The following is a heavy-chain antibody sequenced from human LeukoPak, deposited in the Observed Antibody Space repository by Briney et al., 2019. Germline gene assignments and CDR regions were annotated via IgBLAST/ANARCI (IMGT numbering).Heavy chain of an antibody. J-gene: IGHJ4*02. Sequence: PSETLSLTCTVSGGSISTYYWNWIRQPPGKGLEWIGRIYTSGSTNYNPSLKSRVTMSVDTSKNHFSLNLTSVTAADTAVYFCARDLSCSATSCFDDWGQGTLVTVSS. CDR1: GGSISTYY. CDR2: IYTSGST. CDR3: ARDLSCSATSCFDD. D-gene: IGHD2-2*01. V-gene: IGHV4-4*07.